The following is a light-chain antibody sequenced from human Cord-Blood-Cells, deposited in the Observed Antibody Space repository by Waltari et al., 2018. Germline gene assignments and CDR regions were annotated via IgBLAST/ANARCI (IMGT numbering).Light chain of an antibody. CDR3: QQRSNWPPIP. Sequence: EIVLTQSPATLSLSPGERATLSCRARQSVSSYLAWYQQKPGQAPRLLIYDASNRATGIPARFSGSGSGTDFTLTISSLEPEDFAVYYCQQRSNWPPIPFGQGTRLEIK. J-gene: IGKJ5*01. V-gene: IGKV3-11*01. CDR1: QSVSSY. CDR2: DAS.